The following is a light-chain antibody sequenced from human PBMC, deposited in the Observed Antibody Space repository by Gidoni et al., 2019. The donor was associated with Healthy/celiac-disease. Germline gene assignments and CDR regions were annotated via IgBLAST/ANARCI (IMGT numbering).Light chain of an antibody. CDR1: QSISSY. J-gene: IGKJ1*01. CDR2: AAS. CDR3: QQGYSNPWT. Sequence: DRGTITCRASQSISSYLNWYQQKPGKAPKLLIYAASNLQSGVPSRFSGSGSGTDFNLTISSLQPEDFATYYCQQGYSNPWTFGRGTKVEIK. V-gene: IGKV1-39*01.